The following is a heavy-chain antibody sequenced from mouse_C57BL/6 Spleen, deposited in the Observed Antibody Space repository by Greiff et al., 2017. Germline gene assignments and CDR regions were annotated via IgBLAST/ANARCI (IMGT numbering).Heavy chain of an antibody. V-gene: IGHV1-69*01. CDR2: IDPSDSYT. CDR3: AISSVVRDAMDY. Sequence: QVQLQQPGAELVMPGASVKLSCKASGYTFTSYWMHWVKQRPGQGLEWIGEIDPSDSYTNYNQKFKGKSTLTVDKSSSTAYMQLSSRTSEDSAVYYCAISSVVRDAMDYWGQGTSVTVSS. CDR1: GYTFTSYW. J-gene: IGHJ4*01. D-gene: IGHD1-1*01.